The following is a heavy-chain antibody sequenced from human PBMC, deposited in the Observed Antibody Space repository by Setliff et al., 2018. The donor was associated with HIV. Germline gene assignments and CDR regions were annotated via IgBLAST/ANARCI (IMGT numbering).Heavy chain of an antibody. Sequence: SETLSLTCTVSGGSIISYYWSWIRQPPGKGLEWIGYIYYSGSTNYNPSLKSRVTISVDTSKNQFSLKLSSVTAADTAVYYCARGYPGIAVAGLTYYYMDVWGKGTTVTVSS. CDR2: IYYSGST. CDR3: ARGYPGIAVAGLTYYYMDV. V-gene: IGHV4-59*01. CDR1: GGSIISYY. J-gene: IGHJ6*03. D-gene: IGHD6-19*01.